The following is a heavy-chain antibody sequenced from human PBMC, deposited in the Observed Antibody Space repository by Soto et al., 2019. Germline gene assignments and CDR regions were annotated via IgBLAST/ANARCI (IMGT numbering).Heavy chain of an antibody. Sequence: GSLRLSCAASGFTFSSYWMHWVRQAPGKGLAWVSRINPDGRSISDADSVKGRFTISRDNAKNTLYLQMNSLTTEDTAVYYCARAGSYRFDYWGHGTLVTVSS. CDR3: ARAGSYRFDY. J-gene: IGHJ4*01. V-gene: IGHV3-74*01. CDR1: GFTFSSYW. D-gene: IGHD3-10*01. CDR2: INPDGRSI.